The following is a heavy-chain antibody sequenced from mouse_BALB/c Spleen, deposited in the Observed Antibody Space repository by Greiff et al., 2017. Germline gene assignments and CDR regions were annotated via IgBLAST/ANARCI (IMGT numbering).Heavy chain of an antibody. CDR3: ARPTVVGDYAMDY. J-gene: IGHJ4*01. Sequence: VQLQQPGAELVKPGASVKLSCKASGYTFTSYWMHWVKQRPGQGLEWIGEINPSNGRTNYNEKFKSKATLTVDKSSSTAYMQLSSLTSEDSAVYYCARPTVVGDYAMDYWGQGTSVTVSS. CDR2: INPSNGRT. CDR1: GYTFTSYW. D-gene: IGHD1-1*01. V-gene: IGHV1S81*02.